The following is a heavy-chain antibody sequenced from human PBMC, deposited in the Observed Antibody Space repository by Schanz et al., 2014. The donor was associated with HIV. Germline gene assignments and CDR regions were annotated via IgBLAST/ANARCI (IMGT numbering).Heavy chain of an antibody. CDR1: GFAFSSDA. V-gene: IGHV3-33*08. CDR2: IWYDGSKK. J-gene: IGHJ4*02. Sequence: QVQLVESGGGLAQPGGSQRLSCAASGFAFSSDAMSWVRQAPGKGLEWVAVIWYDGSKKYYADSVKGRFTISRDNSKNTLYLQMNSLRAEDTAVYYCYGDESGYWGQGTLVTVSS. D-gene: IGHD4-17*01. CDR3: YGDESGY.